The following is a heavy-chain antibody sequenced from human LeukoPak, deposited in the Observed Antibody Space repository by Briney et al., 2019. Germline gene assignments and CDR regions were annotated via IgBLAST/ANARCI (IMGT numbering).Heavy chain of an antibody. CDR2: IKQGGSEK. CDR1: GFSFSSYW. J-gene: IGHJ4*02. Sequence: GGSLRLSCAASGFSFSSYWMTWVRQAPGQCLEWVANIKQGGSEKYYVDSVKGRFTISRDDAKNSLYLQMNSLRAEDTAIYYCAKLGANDGLAYWGQGTLVTVSS. D-gene: IGHD1-26*01. CDR3: AKLGANDGLAY. V-gene: IGHV3-7*05.